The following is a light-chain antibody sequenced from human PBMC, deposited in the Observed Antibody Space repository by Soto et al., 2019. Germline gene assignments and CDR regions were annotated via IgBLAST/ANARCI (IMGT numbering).Light chain of an antibody. CDR1: QRVSNNY. V-gene: IGKV3-20*01. CDR2: GAS. J-gene: IGKJ1*01. CDR3: QQYGSSGT. Sequence: EIVLTQSPGTLSLSPGERATLSCRASQRVSNNYLAWYQQKPGQAPRLLTYGASNRATGIPDRFSGSGSGTDFTLTISRLEPEDFAVYYCQQYGSSGTFGQGTKVEIK.